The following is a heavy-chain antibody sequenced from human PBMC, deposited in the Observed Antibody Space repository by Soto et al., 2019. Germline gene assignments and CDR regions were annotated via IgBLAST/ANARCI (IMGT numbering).Heavy chain of an antibody. CDR1: GGSISSGGYY. CDR2: IYYSGST. CDR3: ARDPRRNILVLPCPLDY. Sequence: SETLSLTCTVSGGSISSGGYYWSWIRQHPGKGLEWIGYIYYSGSTYYNPSLKSRVTISVDTSKNQFSLKLSSVTAADTAVYYCARDPRRNILVLPCPLDYCGQGTLVTVSS. V-gene: IGHV4-31*03. J-gene: IGHJ4*02. D-gene: IGHD6-6*01.